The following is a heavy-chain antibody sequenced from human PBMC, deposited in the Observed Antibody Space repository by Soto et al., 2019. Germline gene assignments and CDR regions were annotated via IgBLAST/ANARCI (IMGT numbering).Heavy chain of an antibody. V-gene: IGHV4-34*01. CDR3: ARGRRRRYYGMDV. CDR2: INHSGST. Sequence: QVQLQQWGAGLLKPSETLSLTCAVYGGSFSGYYWSWIRQPPGKGLEWIGEINHSGSTNYNPSLKRRVXRSLDXXKTQFSLKLSSVTAADTAVYYCARGRRRRYYGMDVWGQGTTVTVSS. CDR1: GGSFSGYY. J-gene: IGHJ6*02.